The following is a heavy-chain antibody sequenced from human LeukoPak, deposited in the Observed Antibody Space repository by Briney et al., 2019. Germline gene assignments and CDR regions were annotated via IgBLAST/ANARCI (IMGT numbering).Heavy chain of an antibody. V-gene: IGHV4-59*08. CDR2: IYYSGST. CDR1: GGSISSYY. J-gene: IGHJ4*02. CDR3: ARGIVANKYYFDY. Sequence: SETLSLTCTVSGGSISSYYWSWIRQPPGKGLEWIGYIYYSGSTNYNPSLKSRVTISVDTSKNQFSLKLSSVTAADTAVYYCARGIVANKYYFDYWGQGTLVTVSS. D-gene: IGHD1-26*01.